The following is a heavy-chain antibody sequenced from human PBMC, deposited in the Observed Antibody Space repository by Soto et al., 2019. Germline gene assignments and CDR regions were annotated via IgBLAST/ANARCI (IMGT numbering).Heavy chain of an antibody. CDR2: IYPGDSDT. D-gene: IGHD2-15*01. V-gene: IGHV5-51*01. CDR3: ARHGGCGGSCPLIYYYYGMDV. J-gene: IGHJ6*02. Sequence: PGESLKISCKGSGYSFTSYWIGWVRQMPGKGLEWMGIIYPGDSDTRYSPSFQGQVTISADKSISTAYLQWSSLKASDTAMYYCARHGGCGGSCPLIYYYYGMDVWGQGTTVTVSS. CDR1: GYSFTSYW.